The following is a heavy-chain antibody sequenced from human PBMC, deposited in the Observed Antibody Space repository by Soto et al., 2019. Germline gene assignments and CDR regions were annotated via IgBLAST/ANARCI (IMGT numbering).Heavy chain of an antibody. CDR1: GGTFSSYA. Sequence: VASVKVSCKASGGTFSSYAISWVRQAPGQGLEWMGGIIPIFGTANYAQKFQGRVTITADKSTSTAYMELSSLRSEDTAVYYCAILRITIFGVVGGNDYWGQGTLVTVSS. CDR2: IIPIFGTA. J-gene: IGHJ4*02. D-gene: IGHD3-3*01. CDR3: AILRITIFGVVGGNDY. V-gene: IGHV1-69*06.